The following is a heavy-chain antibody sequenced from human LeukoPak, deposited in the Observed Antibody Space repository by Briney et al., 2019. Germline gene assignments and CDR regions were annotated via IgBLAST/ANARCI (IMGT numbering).Heavy chain of an antibody. Sequence: SETLSLTCTVSGGSISSYYWSWIRQPPGKGLEWIGYIYYSGSTSYNPSLKSRVTISVDTSKKQFSLKLSSVTAADTAVYYCARVQWPPDLYFDYWGQGTLVTVSS. CDR2: IYYSGST. CDR1: GGSISSYY. CDR3: ARVQWPPDLYFDY. J-gene: IGHJ4*01. V-gene: IGHV4-59*08. D-gene: IGHD6-19*01.